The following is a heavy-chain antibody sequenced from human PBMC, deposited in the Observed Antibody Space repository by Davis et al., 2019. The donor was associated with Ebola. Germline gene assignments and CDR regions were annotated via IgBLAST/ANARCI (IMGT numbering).Heavy chain of an antibody. CDR2: ISAYNGNT. CDR1: GYTFTSYG. D-gene: IGHD6-13*01. Sequence: ASVTVSCTASGYTFTSYGISWVRQAPGQGLEWMGWISAYNGNTNYAQTLQVRVTMTTDTSTSTAYMDLKSLRSEDTAVYYCARDRGSSWYSPWPYYFDYWGQGTLVTVSS. J-gene: IGHJ4*02. CDR3: ARDRGSSWYSPWPYYFDY. V-gene: IGHV1-18*01.